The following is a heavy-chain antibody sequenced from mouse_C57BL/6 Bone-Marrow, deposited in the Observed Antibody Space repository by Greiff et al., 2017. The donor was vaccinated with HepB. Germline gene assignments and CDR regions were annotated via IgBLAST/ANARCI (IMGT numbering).Heavy chain of an antibody. Sequence: EVKLVESGGGLVKPGGSLKLSCAASGFTFSDYGMHWVRQAPEKGLEWVAYISSGSSTIYYADTVKGRFTISRDNAKNTLFLQMTSLRSEDTAMYYCARPWSYAMDYWGQGTSVTVSS. J-gene: IGHJ4*01. CDR2: ISSGSSTI. CDR1: GFTFSDYG. V-gene: IGHV5-17*01. CDR3: ARPWSYAMDY.